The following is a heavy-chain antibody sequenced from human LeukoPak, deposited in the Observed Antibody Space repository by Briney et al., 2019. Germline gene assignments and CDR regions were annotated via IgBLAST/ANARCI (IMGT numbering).Heavy chain of an antibody. CDR1: GITFSSYA. CDR3: AKYFLSSFTMIVVAAETRGY. V-gene: IGHV3-23*01. Sequence: GGSLRLSCAASGITFSSYAMSWVRQAPGKGLERVSAISGSGGSTNYADSVKGRFTISRDNSKNTLYLQMNSLRAEDTAVYYCAKYFLSSFTMIVVAAETRGYWGQGTLVTVSS. CDR2: ISGSGGST. D-gene: IGHD3-22*01. J-gene: IGHJ4*02.